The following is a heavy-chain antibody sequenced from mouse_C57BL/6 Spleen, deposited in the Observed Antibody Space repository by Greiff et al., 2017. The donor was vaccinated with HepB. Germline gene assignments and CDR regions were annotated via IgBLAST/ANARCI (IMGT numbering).Heavy chain of an antibody. D-gene: IGHD2-4*01. V-gene: IGHV5-9*01. J-gene: IGHJ1*03. CDR1: GFTFSSYT. CDR2: ISGGGGNT. Sequence: EVMLVESGGGLVKPGGSLKLSCAASGFTFSSYTMSWVRQTPEKRLEWVATISGGGGNTYYPDSVKGRFTISRDNAKNTLYLQMSSLRSEDTALYYSARQGYYDYDGYFDVWGTGTTVTVSS. CDR3: ARQGYYDYDGYFDV.